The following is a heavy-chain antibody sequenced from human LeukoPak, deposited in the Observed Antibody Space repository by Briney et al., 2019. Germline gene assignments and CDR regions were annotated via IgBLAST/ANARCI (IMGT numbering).Heavy chain of an antibody. CDR2: IYYSGST. D-gene: IGHD1-26*01. Sequence: SETLSLTCTVSDDSITIYYWSWIRQPPGKGLEWIGYIYYSGSTNYNPSLKSRVTISVDTSKNQFSLKLSSVTAADTAVYYCARGGSYLGHCDYWGQGSLVTVSS. CDR3: ARGGSYLGHCDY. CDR1: DDSITIYY. V-gene: IGHV4-59*01. J-gene: IGHJ4*02.